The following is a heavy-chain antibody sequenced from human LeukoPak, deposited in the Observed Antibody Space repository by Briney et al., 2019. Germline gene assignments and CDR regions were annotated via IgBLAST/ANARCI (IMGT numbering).Heavy chain of an antibody. V-gene: IGHV3-66*04. CDR3: ARPAADCGGDCYWAFDY. J-gene: IGHJ4*02. Sequence: GGSLRLSCAASGFTVSSNYMSWVRQAPGKGLEWVSVIYSGGGTYYADSVKGRFTISRDNSKNTLYLQMNSLRAEDTAVYYCARPAADCGGDCYWAFDYWGQGTLVTVSS. CDR2: IYSGGGT. CDR1: GFTVSSNY. D-gene: IGHD2-21*01.